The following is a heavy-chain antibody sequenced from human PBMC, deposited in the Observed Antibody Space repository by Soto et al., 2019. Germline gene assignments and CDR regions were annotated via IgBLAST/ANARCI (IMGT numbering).Heavy chain of an antibody. CDR2: IYHSGST. V-gene: IGHV4-30-2*01. Sequence: QLQLQESGSGLVKPSQTLSLTCAVSGGSISSGGYSWSWIRQPPGKGLEWIGYIYHSGSTYYNPSLKSRVTRSVDRSKNQCPLKLSSVTAADTAVYYCARGDCSGGSCYVFDYWGQGTLVTVSS. J-gene: IGHJ4*02. CDR3: ARGDCSGGSCYVFDY. CDR1: GGSISSGGYS. D-gene: IGHD2-15*01.